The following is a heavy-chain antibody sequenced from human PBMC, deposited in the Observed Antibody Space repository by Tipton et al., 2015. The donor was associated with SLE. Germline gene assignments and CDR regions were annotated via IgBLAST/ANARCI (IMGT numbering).Heavy chain of an antibody. CDR2: ISSSSSDI. CDR1: GFTFSSYS. D-gene: IGHD6-13*01. V-gene: IGHV3-21*03. CDR3: APRAGYDAFDI. Sequence: GSLRLSCAASGFTFSSYSMNWVRLAPGKGLEWVSSISSSSSDIYYADSVKGRFTISRDNAKNSLYLQMNSLRAEDTAVYYCAPRAGYDAFDIWGQGTMVTVSS. J-gene: IGHJ3*02.